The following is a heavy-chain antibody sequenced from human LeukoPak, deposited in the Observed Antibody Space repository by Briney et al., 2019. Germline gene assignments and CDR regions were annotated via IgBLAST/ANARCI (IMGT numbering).Heavy chain of an antibody. CDR2: IRYDGSNK. CDR1: GFTFSSYG. V-gene: IGHV3-30*02. Sequence: GGSLRLSCAASGFTFSSYGMHWVRQAPGKGLEWVAFIRYDGSNKYYADSVKGRFTISRDGSKNTLYLQMNSLRAEDTAVYYCARAKPKNMVRGLIMRRESRYYFDYWGQGTLVTVSS. J-gene: IGHJ4*02. D-gene: IGHD3-10*01. CDR3: ARAKPKNMVRGLIMRRESRYYFDY.